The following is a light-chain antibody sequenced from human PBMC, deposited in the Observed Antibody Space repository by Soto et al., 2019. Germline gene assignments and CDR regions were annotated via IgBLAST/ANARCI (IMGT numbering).Light chain of an antibody. J-gene: IGLJ2*01. CDR3: SSYTSSSTLL. V-gene: IGLV2-18*02. Sequence: QSALTQPPSVSGSPGQSVTISCTGTSNDVGTYNRVSWYQEPPGTAPKLMIHEVNNRPSGVPDRFSGSKSGNTASLTISGLQAEDEADYYCSSYTSSSTLLFGGGTKLTVL. CDR2: EVN. CDR1: SNDVGTYNR.